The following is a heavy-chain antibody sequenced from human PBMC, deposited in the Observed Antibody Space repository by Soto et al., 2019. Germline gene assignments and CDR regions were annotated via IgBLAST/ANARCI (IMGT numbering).Heavy chain of an antibody. V-gene: IGHV3-30-3*01. CDR3: ARGIVVAVAGTRTDYFDY. D-gene: IGHD6-19*01. J-gene: IGHJ4*02. Sequence: QVQLVESGGGVVQPGRSLRLSCAASGFTFSSYAMHWVRQAPGKGLEWVAVISYDGSNKYYADSVKGRFTISRDNSKNTLYLQMNSLRAEDTAVYYCARGIVVAVAGTRTDYFDYWGQGTLVTVSS. CDR2: ISYDGSNK. CDR1: GFTFSSYA.